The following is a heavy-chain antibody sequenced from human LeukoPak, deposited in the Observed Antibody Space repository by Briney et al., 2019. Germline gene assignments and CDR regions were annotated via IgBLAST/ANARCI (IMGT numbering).Heavy chain of an antibody. CDR1: GFTFSSYS. Sequence: GGSLRLSCTVSGFTFSSYSMNWVRLAPGKGLEWVSSISSSSSYIYYADSVKGRFTISRDNAKNSLYLQMNSLRAEDTAVYYCAELGITMIGGVWGKGTTVTISS. D-gene: IGHD3-10*02. CDR3: AELGITMIGGV. CDR2: ISSSSSYI. V-gene: IGHV3-21*01. J-gene: IGHJ6*04.